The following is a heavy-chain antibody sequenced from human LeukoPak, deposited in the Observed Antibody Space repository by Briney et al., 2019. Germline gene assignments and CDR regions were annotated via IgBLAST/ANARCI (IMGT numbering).Heavy chain of an antibody. CDR1: GFTFSSYA. V-gene: IGHV3-23*01. D-gene: IGHD3-10*01. Sequence: GGSLRLSCAASGFTFSSYAMHWVRQAPGKGLEWVSLISGSGGSTYYADSVKGRFTISRDKFKNTLFLQMNSLRTEDTAVYYCAKDVRVGEYYGSGTYLDFWGQGTLVTVSS. CDR2: ISGSGGST. J-gene: IGHJ4*02. CDR3: AKDVRVGEYYGSGTYLDF.